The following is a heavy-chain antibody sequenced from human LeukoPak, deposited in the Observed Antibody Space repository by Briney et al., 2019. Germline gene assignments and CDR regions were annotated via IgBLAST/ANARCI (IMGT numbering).Heavy chain of an antibody. V-gene: IGHV1-2*06. CDR2: VNPNSGGT. D-gene: IGHD3-22*01. CDR1: GYTFTGYY. CDR3: ARDRYRYYYDSSGYLLVDY. Sequence: GASVKVSCKASGYTFTGYYMQWVRQAPRQGLEWMGRVNPNSGGTNDAQKFQGRVTMTRDTSISTAYMELSRLRSDDTAVYYCARDRYRYYYDSSGYLLVDYWGQGTLVTVSS. J-gene: IGHJ4*02.